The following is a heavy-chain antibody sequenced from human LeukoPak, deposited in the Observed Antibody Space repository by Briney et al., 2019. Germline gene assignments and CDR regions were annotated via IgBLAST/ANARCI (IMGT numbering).Heavy chain of an antibody. D-gene: IGHD3-22*01. CDR2: VIPIFGTA. Sequence: GASVKVSCKASGGTLSNYAISRVRQAPGQGVGWMGGVIPIFGTANYAQKFQGKVTITADESTNTAYMELSSLRSEDTAIYYCARGWDYDSGGRPTAYVYWGQGTLVSVSS. J-gene: IGHJ4*02. CDR1: GGTLSNYA. CDR3: ARGWDYDSGGRPTAYVY. V-gene: IGHV1-69*13.